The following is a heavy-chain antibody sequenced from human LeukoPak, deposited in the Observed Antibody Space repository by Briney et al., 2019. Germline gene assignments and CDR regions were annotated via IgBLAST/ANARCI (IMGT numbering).Heavy chain of an antibody. D-gene: IGHD5-12*01. Sequence: PSETLSLTCTVSGGSISSSSYYWAWIRQPPGKGLEWIGTFNPSGNTYHNPSLKSRITISVDTSKNQFSLKLSSVTAADTAVYYCVGGYDSWGQGTLVTVSS. CDR2: FNPSGNT. CDR1: GGSISSSSYY. V-gene: IGHV4-39*07. J-gene: IGHJ4*02. CDR3: VGGYDS.